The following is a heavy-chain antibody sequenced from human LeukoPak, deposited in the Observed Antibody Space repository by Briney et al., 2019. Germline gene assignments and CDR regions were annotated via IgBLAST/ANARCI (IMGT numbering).Heavy chain of an antibody. Sequence: GRSLRLSCAASGFTFSSYGTHWVRQAPRKGLEWVTVIWYDGSNKYYADSVKGRFTISRDNSKNTLYLQMSSLRAEDTAVYYCARSHQRYSYDLGGCWGQGTLVTVSS. V-gene: IGHV3-33*01. CDR1: GFTFSSYG. D-gene: IGHD5-18*01. CDR3: ARSHQRYSYDLGGC. CDR2: IWYDGSNK. J-gene: IGHJ4*02.